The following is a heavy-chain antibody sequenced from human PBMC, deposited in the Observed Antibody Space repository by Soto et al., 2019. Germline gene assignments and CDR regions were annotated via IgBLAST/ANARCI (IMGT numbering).Heavy chain of an antibody. J-gene: IGHJ5*02. V-gene: IGHV3-7*01. Sequence: GGSLRLSCAVSGFIFSSYRMSWVRQTPGKGLEWVGNIKGDGSAKFYVDSVRGRFTISRDNAKNSLYLQMNSLRVEDTAVYYCAISYDSPGGPWGQGTLVTVSS. CDR2: IKGDGSAK. CDR1: GFIFSSYR. CDR3: AISYDSPGGP. D-gene: IGHD3-3*01.